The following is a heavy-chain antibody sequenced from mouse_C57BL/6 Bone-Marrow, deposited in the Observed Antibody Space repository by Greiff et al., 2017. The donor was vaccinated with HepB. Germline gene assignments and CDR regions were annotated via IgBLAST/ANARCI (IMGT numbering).Heavy chain of an antibody. CDR1: GYTFTSYW. V-gene: IGHV1-72*01. D-gene: IGHD1-1*01. J-gene: IGHJ4*01. CDR2: IDPNSGGT. Sequence: QVQLKESGAELVKPGASVRLSCKASGYTFTSYWMHWVKQRPGRGLEWIGRIDPNSGGTKYNEKFKSKATLTVDKPSSTAYMQLSSLTSEDSAVYYCARCYYYGSSYRDYAMDYWGQGTSVTVSS. CDR3: ARCYYYGSSYRDYAMDY.